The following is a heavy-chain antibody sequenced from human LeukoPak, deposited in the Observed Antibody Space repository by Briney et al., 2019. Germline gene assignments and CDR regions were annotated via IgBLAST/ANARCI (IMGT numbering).Heavy chain of an antibody. CDR1: GFTFSSYA. V-gene: IGHV3-49*04. CDR2: IRSKAYGGTT. J-gene: IGHJ6*02. D-gene: IGHD3-3*01. CDR3: TRDYDFWSGGYYYYGMDV. Sequence: GGSLRLSCEASGFTFSSYAMSWVRQAPGKGLEWVGFIRSKAYGGTTEYAASVKGRFTISRDDSKSIAYLQMNSLKTEDTAVYYCTRDYDFWSGGYYYYGMDVWGQGTTVTVSS.